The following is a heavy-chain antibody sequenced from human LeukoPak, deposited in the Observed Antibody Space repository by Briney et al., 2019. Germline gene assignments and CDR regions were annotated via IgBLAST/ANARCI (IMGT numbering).Heavy chain of an antibody. Sequence: ASVKVSCKVSGYTFTDYYMHWVQQAPGKGLEWMGLVDPEDGETIYAEKFQGRVTITADTSTDTAYMELSSLRSEDTAVYYCATMEDHDYGDYDFSYWGQGTLVTVSS. D-gene: IGHD4-17*01. CDR3: ATMEDHDYGDYDFSY. J-gene: IGHJ4*02. V-gene: IGHV1-69-2*01. CDR2: VDPEDGET. CDR1: GYTFTDYY.